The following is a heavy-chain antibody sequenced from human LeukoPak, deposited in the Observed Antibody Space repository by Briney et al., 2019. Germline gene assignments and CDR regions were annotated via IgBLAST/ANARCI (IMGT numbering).Heavy chain of an antibody. V-gene: IGHV3-23*01. CDR2: ISGSGGST. CDR1: GFTFSSYA. CDR3: AKIWFGEGGNWFDP. Sequence: GGSLRLSCAASGFTFSSYAMSWVRQAPGKGLEWVSAISGSGGSTYYADSVKGRFTISRDNSKNALYLQMNSLRPEDTAVYYCAKIWFGEGGNWFDPWGQGTLVTVSS. J-gene: IGHJ5*02. D-gene: IGHD3-10*01.